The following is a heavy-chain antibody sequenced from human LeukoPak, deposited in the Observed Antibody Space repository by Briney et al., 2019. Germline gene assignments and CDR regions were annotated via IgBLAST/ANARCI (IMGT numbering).Heavy chain of an antibody. V-gene: IGHV4-4*07. J-gene: IGHJ3*02. Sequence: SETLSLTCTVSGGSISSYYWSWIPQPAGKGLEWIGRIYTSGSTNYNPYLKSRVTMSVDTSKNQFSLKLSAVTAADTAVYYCARRRWFDAFDIWGEGTMVTVSS. CDR2: IYTSGST. D-gene: IGHD3-10*01. CDR3: ARRRWFDAFDI. CDR1: GGSISSYY.